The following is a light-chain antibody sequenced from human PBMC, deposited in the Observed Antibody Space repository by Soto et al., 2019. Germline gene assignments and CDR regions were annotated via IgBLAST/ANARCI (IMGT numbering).Light chain of an antibody. J-gene: IGKJ1*01. V-gene: IGKV3-20*01. CDR3: QQYGSSPQWT. Sequence: EIVLTQSPGTLSLSPGERATLSCRASQSVSRSYLARYQQKPSQAPRLLIYGASSRATGIPDRYGGSGSGTDFTITISSPEPEDYEVYYCQQYGSSPQWTFGQGTKVEIK. CDR2: GAS. CDR1: QSVSRSY.